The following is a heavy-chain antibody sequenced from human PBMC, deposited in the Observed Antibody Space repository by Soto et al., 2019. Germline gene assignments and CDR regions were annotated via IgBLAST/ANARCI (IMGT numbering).Heavy chain of an antibody. D-gene: IGHD4-17*01. V-gene: IGHV4-30-2*01. CDR2: IYHSGST. J-gene: IGHJ4*02. Sequence: PSETLSLTCAVSGGSISSGGYSWSWIRQPPGKGLEWIGYIYHSGSTYYNPALKSRVTISVDRSKNQFPLKLSSVTAADTAVYYCTRGMTTVTTYDYWGQGTLVTVSS. CDR1: GGSISSGGYS. CDR3: TRGMTTVTTYDY.